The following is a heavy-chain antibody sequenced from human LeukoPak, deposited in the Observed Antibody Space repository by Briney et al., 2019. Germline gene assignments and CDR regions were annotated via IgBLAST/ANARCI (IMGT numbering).Heavy chain of an antibody. Sequence: KSSETLSLTCTVSGDSINSLDLWSWVRQPPGKGLEWIGEMYLSGTTHSNPSVKSRVTISIDKSKNQFFLNLSSVTAADTAVYYCAGLVGRYSSGLYYYYFDYWGQGTLVTVSP. CDR3: AGLVGRYSSGLYYYYFDY. CDR2: MYLSGTT. J-gene: IGHJ4*02. V-gene: IGHV4-4*02. CDR1: GDSINSLDL. D-gene: IGHD3-22*01.